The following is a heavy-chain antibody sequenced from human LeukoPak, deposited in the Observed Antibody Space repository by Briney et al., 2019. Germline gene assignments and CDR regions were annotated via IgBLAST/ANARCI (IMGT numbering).Heavy chain of an antibody. V-gene: IGHV1-18*01. J-gene: IGHJ4*02. D-gene: IGHD3-10*01. CDR1: GYTFTSYG. CDR2: ISAYNGNT. Sequence: ASVKVSCKASGYTFTSYGINWVRQAPGQGLEWMGWISAYNGNTNYEQKLQGRVTMTTDTSTSTAYMELRSLRSDDTAVYYCTRGRFGEDCDYWGQGTLVTVSS. CDR3: TRGRFGEDCDY.